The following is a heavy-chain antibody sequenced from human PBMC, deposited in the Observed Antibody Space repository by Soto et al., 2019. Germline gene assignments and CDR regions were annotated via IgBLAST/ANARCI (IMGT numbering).Heavy chain of an antibody. J-gene: IGHJ6*02. V-gene: IGHV1-69*05. CDR3: ASTGNSPYYYYYGMDV. CDR2: IIPIFGTA. CDR1: GGTFSSYA. D-gene: IGHD2-8*02. Sequence: SVKVSCKASGGTFSSYAISWVRQAPGQGLEWMGGIIPIFGTANYAQKFQGRVTITTDESTSTAYMELSSLRSEDTAVYYCASTGNSPYYYYYGMDVWGQGTTVTVSS.